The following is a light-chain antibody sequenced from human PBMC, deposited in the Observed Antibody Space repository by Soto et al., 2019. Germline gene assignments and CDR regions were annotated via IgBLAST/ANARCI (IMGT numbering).Light chain of an antibody. V-gene: IGKV1-27*01. J-gene: IGKJ2*01. CDR3: QKYNSAPNT. CDR2: AAS. CDR1: QGISNY. Sequence: DIQMTQSPSSLSASVGDRVTITCRASQGISNYLAWYQQKPGKVPKLLIYAASTLQSGVPSRVSGSGSGTDFTLTISSLQPEDVATYYCQKYNSAPNTVGQGTKLEIK.